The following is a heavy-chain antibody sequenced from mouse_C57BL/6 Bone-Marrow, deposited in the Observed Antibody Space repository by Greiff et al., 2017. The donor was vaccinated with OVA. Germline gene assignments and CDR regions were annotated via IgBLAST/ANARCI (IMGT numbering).Heavy chain of an antibody. Sequence: VQLKESGAELVRPGASVKLSCTASGFNIKDDYMHWVKQRPEPGLEWIGWIDPENGDTEYASKLQGKATITADTSSNTAFLQLSGLTSEDTAVYYCTSLYRYFDVWGTGTAVTVSS. J-gene: IGHJ1*03. CDR3: TSLYRYFDV. V-gene: IGHV14-4*01. CDR2: IDPENGDT. CDR1: GFNIKDDY.